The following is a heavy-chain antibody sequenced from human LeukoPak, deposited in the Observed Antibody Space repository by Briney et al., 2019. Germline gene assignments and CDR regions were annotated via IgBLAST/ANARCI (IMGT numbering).Heavy chain of an antibody. CDR1: GGSISSGSYY. J-gene: IGHJ4*02. D-gene: IGHD2-15*01. CDR3: TRGFGVVVAAIDY. CDR2: IYTSGST. V-gene: IGHV4-61*02. Sequence: SETLSLTCTVSGGSISSGSYYWRWIRQPAGKGLEWIVRIYTSGSTNYNPSLKSRVTISVDTSKNQFSLKLSSVTAADTAVYYCTRGFGVVVAAIDYWGQGTLVTVSS.